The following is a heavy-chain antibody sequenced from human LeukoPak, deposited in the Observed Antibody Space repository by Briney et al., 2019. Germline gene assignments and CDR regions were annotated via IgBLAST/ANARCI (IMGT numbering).Heavy chain of an antibody. J-gene: IGHJ3*02. V-gene: IGHV1-2*02. D-gene: IGHD6-13*01. CDR2: INPNSGGT. CDR1: GYTFTGYY. CDR3: ARVVSSWYDAFDI. Sequence: GASVKVSCKASGYTFTGYYMHWVRQAPGQGLEWMGWINPNSGGTNYAQKFQGGVTMTRDTSISTAYMELSRLRSDDTAVYYCARVVSSWYDAFDIWGQGTMVTVSS.